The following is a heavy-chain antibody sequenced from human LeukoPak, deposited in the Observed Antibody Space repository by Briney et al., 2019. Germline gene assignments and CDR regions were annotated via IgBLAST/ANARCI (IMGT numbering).Heavy chain of an antibody. D-gene: IGHD2-21*02. CDR1: GFTFSSYA. CDR2: ISYDGSNK. Sequence: PGGSLRLSCAASGFTFSSYAMHWVRQAPGKGLEWVAVISYDGSNKYYADSVKGRFTISRDNSKNTLYLQVNSLRVEDTAVYYCAKTSQPYCGGDCSHFDYWGQGTLVTVSS. CDR3: AKTSQPYCGGDCSHFDY. V-gene: IGHV3-30-3*02. J-gene: IGHJ4*02.